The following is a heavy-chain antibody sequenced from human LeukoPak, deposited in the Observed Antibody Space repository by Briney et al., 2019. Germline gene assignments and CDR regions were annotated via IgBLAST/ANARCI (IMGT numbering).Heavy chain of an antibody. CDR3: AKDRRHSGYGIFDY. D-gene: IGHD5-12*01. Sequence: GGSLRLSCAASGFTFSSHGVHWVRQAPGKGLEWVAFIGNDGSKEYYAESVKGRFTISRDNPKNTVYVQMNSLRAEDTALYYCAKDRRHSGYGIFDYWGRGTLVTVSS. V-gene: IGHV3-30*02. CDR1: GFTFSSHG. J-gene: IGHJ4*02. CDR2: IGNDGSKE.